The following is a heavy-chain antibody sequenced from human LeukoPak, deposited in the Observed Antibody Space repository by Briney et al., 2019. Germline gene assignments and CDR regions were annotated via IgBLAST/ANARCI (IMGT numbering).Heavy chain of an antibody. CDR2: INHSGST. Sequence: SETLSLTCTVSGGSISNYYWSWIRQPPGKGLEWIGEINHSGSTNYNPSLKSRVTISVDTSKNQFSLKLSSVTAADTAVYYCARGTGYYDSSGYYYYWGQGTLVTVSS. J-gene: IGHJ4*02. V-gene: IGHV4-34*01. CDR1: GGSISNYY. CDR3: ARGTGYYDSSGYYYY. D-gene: IGHD3-22*01.